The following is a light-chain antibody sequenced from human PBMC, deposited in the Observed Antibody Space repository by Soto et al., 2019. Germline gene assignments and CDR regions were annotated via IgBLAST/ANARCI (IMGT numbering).Light chain of an antibody. J-gene: IGKJ5*01. V-gene: IGKV1D-12*01. Sequence: RSRTCLSCSLSARENKTYLASQDIAGYLAWYQHKPGRTPELLIHGASRLQSGVPARFSGSGSGPDFTLSINSLQPEDFATYSCQQAYSFPITFGQGTRLEIK. CDR1: QDIAGY. CDR3: QQAYSFPIT. CDR2: GAS.